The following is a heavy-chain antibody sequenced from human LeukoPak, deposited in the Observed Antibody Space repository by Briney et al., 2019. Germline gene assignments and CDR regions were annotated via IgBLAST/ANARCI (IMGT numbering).Heavy chain of an antibody. V-gene: IGHV5-51*01. Sequence: GESLKISCKGSGDSFTNYWFAWVRQMPGKGLEWMGIIYPGNSDTRYSPSFQGQVTISVDWSSSTAYLQWSSLKASDTAMYYCARFSYYYYMDVWGKGTTVTVSS. CDR3: ARFSYYYYMDV. J-gene: IGHJ6*03. CDR2: IYPGNSDT. CDR1: GDSFTNYW.